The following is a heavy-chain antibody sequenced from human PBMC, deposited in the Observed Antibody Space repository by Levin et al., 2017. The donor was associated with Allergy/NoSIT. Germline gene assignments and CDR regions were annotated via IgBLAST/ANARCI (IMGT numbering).Heavy chain of an antibody. CDR1: GGSISSSSYY. D-gene: IGHD2-2*02. CDR2: IYYSGST. CDR3: ARNHCISTSCYTSYYYGMDV. J-gene: IGHJ6*02. V-gene: IGHV4-39*07. Sequence: SETLSLTCTVSGGSISSSSYYWGWIRQPPGKGLEWIGSIYYSGSTYYNPSLKSRVTISVDTSKNQFSLKLSSVTAADTAVYYCARNHCISTSCYTSYYYGMDVWGQGTTVTVSS.